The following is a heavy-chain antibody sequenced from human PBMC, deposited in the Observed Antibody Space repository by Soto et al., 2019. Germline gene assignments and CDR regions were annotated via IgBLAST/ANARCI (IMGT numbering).Heavy chain of an antibody. CDR2: IYSGGST. D-gene: IGHD3-22*01. V-gene: IGHV3-53*01. CDR3: ARAPHYYDSSGYYLGWFDP. J-gene: IGHJ5*02. CDR1: GFTVSSNY. Sequence: LRLSCAASGFTVSSNYMSWVRQAPGKGLEWVSVIYSGGSTYYADSVKGRFTISRDNSKNTLYLQMNSLRAEDTAVYYCARAPHYYDSSGYYLGWFDPWGQGTLVTVSS.